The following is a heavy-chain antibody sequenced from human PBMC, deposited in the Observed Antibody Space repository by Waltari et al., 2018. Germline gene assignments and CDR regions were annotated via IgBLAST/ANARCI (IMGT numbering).Heavy chain of an antibody. CDR2: IDYSGST. CDR3: ARETVTTNWFDP. J-gene: IGHJ5*02. V-gene: IGHV4-59*01. Sequence: QVQLQESGPGLVKPSETLSLTCTVSGGSISSYYWSWIRQPPGKGLEWIGYIDYSGSTNYNPSLKSRVTISVDTSKNQFSLKLSSVTAADTAVYYCARETVTTNWFDPWGQGTLVTVSS. CDR1: GGSISSYY. D-gene: IGHD4-17*01.